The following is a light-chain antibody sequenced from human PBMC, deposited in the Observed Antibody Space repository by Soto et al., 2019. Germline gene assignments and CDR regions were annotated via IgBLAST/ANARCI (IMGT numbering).Light chain of an antibody. V-gene: IGKV3-20*01. CDR2: VAS. CDR3: QQYGSSPRT. CDR1: QSVSSSY. Sequence: EIVLTQSPGTLSLSPGDTATLSCRASQSVSSSYLAWYQQKPGQAPRLLIYVASIRATGIPDRFSGSGSGTYYNLTINRLEPEDFSVYYWQQYGSSPRTFGQGTKVENK. J-gene: IGKJ1*01.